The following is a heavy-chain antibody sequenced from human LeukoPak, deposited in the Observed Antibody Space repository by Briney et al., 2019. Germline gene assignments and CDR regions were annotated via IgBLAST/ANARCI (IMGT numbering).Heavy chain of an antibody. CDR1: SGSINFYY. Sequence: SETLSLTCTVSSGSINFYYWSWIRQTPGKGLEWIGYIYYRGSTNYNPSLKSRVTISMDTPKNQFSLNLSSVTAADTAIYYCARTTGNYGYYFDYWGQGAQVTVSS. CDR2: IYYRGST. CDR3: ARTTGNYGYYFDY. J-gene: IGHJ4*02. D-gene: IGHD1-7*01. V-gene: IGHV4-59*01.